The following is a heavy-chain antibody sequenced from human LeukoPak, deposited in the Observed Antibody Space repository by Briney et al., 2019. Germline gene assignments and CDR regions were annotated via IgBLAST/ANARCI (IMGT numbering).Heavy chain of an antibody. CDR3: ARQDIVVVPAAINY. CDR1: GGSISSSSYY. CDR2: IYYSGST. V-gene: IGHV4-39*01. Sequence: PSETLSLTCTVSGGSISSSSYYWGWIRQPPGKGLEWIGSIYYSGSTYYNPSLKSRVTISVDTSKNQFSLKLSSVTAADTAVYYCARQDIVVVPAAINYWGQGTLVTVSS. D-gene: IGHD2-2*02. J-gene: IGHJ4*02.